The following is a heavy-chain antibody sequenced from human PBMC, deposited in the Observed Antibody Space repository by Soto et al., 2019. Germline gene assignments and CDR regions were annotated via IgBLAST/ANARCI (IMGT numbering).Heavy chain of an antibody. CDR3: ARHTYQGYDFWSGYSSWFDS. V-gene: IGHV4-39*01. J-gene: IGHJ5*01. Sequence: PSETLSLTCTVSGGSISSSSDYCAWIRQPPGKGLEWIGSINYNENTYYNPSLKGRVTISVDTSRSQFSLILSSVTAADTAVYYCARHTYQGYDFWSGYSSWFDSWGQGTLVTVSS. CDR1: GGSISSSSDY. CDR2: INYNENT. D-gene: IGHD3-3*01.